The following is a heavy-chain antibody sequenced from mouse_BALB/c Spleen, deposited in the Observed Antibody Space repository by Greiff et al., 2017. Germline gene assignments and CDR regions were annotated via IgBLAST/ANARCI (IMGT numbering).Heavy chain of an antibody. J-gene: IGHJ2*01. CDR3: ASLYDGYYFDY. D-gene: IGHD2-3*01. CDR1: GYTFTSYW. Sequence: SGAELAKPGASVKMSCKASGYTFTSYWMHWVKQRPGQGLEWIGYINPSTGYTEYNQKFKDKATLTADTSSNTAYMQLSSLTSEDSAVYYCASLYDGYYFDYWGQGTTLTVSS. V-gene: IGHV1-7*01. CDR2: INPSTGYT.